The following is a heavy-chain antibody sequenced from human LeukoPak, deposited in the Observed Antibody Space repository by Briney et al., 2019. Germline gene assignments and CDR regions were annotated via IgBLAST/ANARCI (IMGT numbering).Heavy chain of an antibody. J-gene: IGHJ6*03. CDR3: ARTRAFYYYYMDV. CDR2: IYYSGST. Sequence: GSLRLSCAASGFTFRSYGIHWIRQPPGKGLEWIGSIYYSGSTYYNPSLKSRVTISVDTSKNQFSLKLSSVTAADTAVYYCARTRAFYYYYMDVWGKGTTVTVSS. D-gene: IGHD3-16*01. CDR1: GFTFRSYG. V-gene: IGHV4-38-2*01.